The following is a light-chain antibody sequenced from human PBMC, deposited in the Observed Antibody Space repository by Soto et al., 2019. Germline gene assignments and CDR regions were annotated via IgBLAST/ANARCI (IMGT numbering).Light chain of an antibody. CDR3: QWYSGSQT. Sequence: EIVLTQSPGTLSLSPGEIATLSCRASQSVNSRYLAWYQQKPGQAPRLLIYGASSRATGIPYRFSASGSGTDFTLTIRRLEPEDFAVYYCQWYSGSQTFGGGTKVEIK. CDR2: GAS. V-gene: IGKV3-20*01. CDR1: QSVNSRY. J-gene: IGKJ4*01.